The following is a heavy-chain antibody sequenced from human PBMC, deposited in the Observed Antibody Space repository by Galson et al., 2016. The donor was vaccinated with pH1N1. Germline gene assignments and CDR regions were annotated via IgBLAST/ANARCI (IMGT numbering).Heavy chain of an antibody. D-gene: IGHD4-17*01. CDR3: ARDHVYGDYFERFFDL. J-gene: IGHJ2*01. Sequence: SLRLSCAASRFTFSAYAMSWVRQTPEKGLVWVSTISGNGGTTYYADSVKGRFTISRDNSKNTLFLKMNSLRAEDTALYYCARDHVYGDYFERFFDLWGRGTLVTVSS. CDR2: ISGNGGTT. CDR1: RFTFSAYA. V-gene: IGHV3-23*01.